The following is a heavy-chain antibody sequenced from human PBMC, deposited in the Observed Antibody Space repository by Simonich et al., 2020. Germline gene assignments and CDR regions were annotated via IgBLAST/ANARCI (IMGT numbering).Heavy chain of an antibody. CDR1: GGSFSGYY. D-gene: IGHD6-13*01. V-gene: IGHV4-34*01. Sequence: QVQLQQWGAGLLKPSETLSLTCAVYGGSFSGYYWSWVRPPPGKGLEWIGEINHSESTNYNPSLKSRVTISVDTSKNQFSLKLSSVTAADTAVYYCARGLRVAAAGTAFQHWGQGTLVTVSS. CDR3: ARGLRVAAAGTAFQH. J-gene: IGHJ1*01. CDR2: INHSEST.